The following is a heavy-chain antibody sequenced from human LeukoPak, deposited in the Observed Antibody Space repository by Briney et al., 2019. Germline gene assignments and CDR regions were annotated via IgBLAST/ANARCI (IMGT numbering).Heavy chain of an antibody. J-gene: IGHJ4*02. CDR2: MNPNSGNT. CDR1: GYTFTSYD. Sequence: ASVKVSCKASGYTFTSYDINWVRQATGQGLEWMGWMNPNSGNTGYAQKFQGRVIITRNTSISTAYMELSSLRSEDTAVYYCARIAAAGTGAYYFDYWGQGTLVTVPS. D-gene: IGHD6-13*01. CDR3: ARIAAAGTGAYYFDY. V-gene: IGHV1-8*03.